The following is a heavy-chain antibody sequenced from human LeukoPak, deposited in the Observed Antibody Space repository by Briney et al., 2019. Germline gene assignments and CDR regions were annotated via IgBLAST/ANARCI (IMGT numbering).Heavy chain of an antibody. Sequence: SVKVSCKASAGTFSSYAISWVRQAPGQGLEWMGWISAYNGNTNYAQKLQGRVTMTTDTSTSTAYMELRSLRSDDTAVYYCARTNRARENWNVDYWGQGTLVTVSS. CDR3: ARTNRARENWNVDY. J-gene: IGHJ4*02. D-gene: IGHD1-1*01. V-gene: IGHV1-18*01. CDR2: ISAYNGNT. CDR1: AGTFSSYA.